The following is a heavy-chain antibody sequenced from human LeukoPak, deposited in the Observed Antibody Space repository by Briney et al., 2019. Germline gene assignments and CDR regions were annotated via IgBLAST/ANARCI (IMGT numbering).Heavy chain of an antibody. Sequence: GGSLRLSCAASGFTFSSYWMNWVRQAPGKGLEWVAIIKQDGTETFYVDSVKGRFTISRDNAKNSLYLQMNSLRAEDTAVYYCARPSSGWYEDYFDYWGQGTLVTVSS. CDR3: ARPSSGWYEDYFDY. J-gene: IGHJ4*02. CDR1: GFTFSSYW. V-gene: IGHV3-7*01. CDR2: IKQDGTET. D-gene: IGHD6-19*01.